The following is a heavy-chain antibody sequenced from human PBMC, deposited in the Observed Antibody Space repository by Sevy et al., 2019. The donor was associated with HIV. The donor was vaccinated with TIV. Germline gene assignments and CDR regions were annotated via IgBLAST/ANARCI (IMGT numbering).Heavy chain of an antibody. Sequence: GGSLRLSCAASGFTFSVYWMSWVRQAPGKGLEWVATMKEDGSDKDYVDSVKGRFTISRDNSKNTLYLQMNNLRAEDTAVYYCARDLRVATASGGMDVWGQGTTVTVSS. D-gene: IGHD6-13*01. CDR1: GFTFSVYW. V-gene: IGHV3-7*03. CDR3: ARDLRVATASGGMDV. CDR2: MKEDGSDK. J-gene: IGHJ6*02.